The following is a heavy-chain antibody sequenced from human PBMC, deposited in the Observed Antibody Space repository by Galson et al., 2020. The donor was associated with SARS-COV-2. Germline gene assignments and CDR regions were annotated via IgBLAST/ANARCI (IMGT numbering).Heavy chain of an antibody. J-gene: IGHJ4*02. Sequence: GESLKISCVASGFTFSSYSMNWVRQAPGKGLEWVSSISSSSSYIYYADSVKGRFTISRDNAKNSLYLQMNSLRAEDTAVYYCARDYYGSGSYFYYWGQGTLVTVSS. V-gene: IGHV3-21*01. D-gene: IGHD3-10*01. CDR3: ARDYYGSGSYFYY. CDR1: GFTFSSYS. CDR2: ISSSSSYI.